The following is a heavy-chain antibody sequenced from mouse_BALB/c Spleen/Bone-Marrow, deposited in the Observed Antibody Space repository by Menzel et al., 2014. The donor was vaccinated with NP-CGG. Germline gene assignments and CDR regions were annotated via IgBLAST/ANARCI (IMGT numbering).Heavy chain of an antibody. CDR1: GYTFTNYY. V-gene: IGHV1-53*01. Sequence: VQRVESGAELVKPGASVKLSCRASGYTFTNYYTYWVKQRPGQGLEWIGKINPSNGGTNFNEKFKSKATLTVDKSSSTAYMQLSSLTSEDSAVYYCTRLPHWGQGTSVTVSS. D-gene: IGHD5-1*01. CDR3: TRLPH. CDR2: INPSNGGT. J-gene: IGHJ4*01.